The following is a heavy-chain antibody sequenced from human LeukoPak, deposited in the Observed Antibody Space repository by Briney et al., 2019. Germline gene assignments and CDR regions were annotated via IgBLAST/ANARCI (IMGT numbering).Heavy chain of an antibody. CDR1: GDSFSSGDYY. J-gene: IGHJ3*02. CDR2: IYYSGST. Sequence: SETLSLTCTVSGDSFSSGDYYWSWIRQPPGKGLEWIGYIYYSGSTYYNPSLKSRVTISIDTSKNQFSLKVSSVTAADTAVYYCARDRNYGDSTYDAFDIWGQGTMVTVSS. V-gene: IGHV4-30-4*01. D-gene: IGHD4-17*01. CDR3: ARDRNYGDSTYDAFDI.